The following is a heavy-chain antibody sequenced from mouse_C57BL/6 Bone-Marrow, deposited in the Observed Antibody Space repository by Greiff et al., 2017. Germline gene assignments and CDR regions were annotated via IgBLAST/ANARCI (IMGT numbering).Heavy chain of an antibody. CDR3: ARETGDWYFDV. CDR2: INPSSGYT. CDR1: GYTFTSYT. J-gene: IGHJ1*03. V-gene: IGHV1-4*01. Sequence: VQLQQSGAELARPGASVKMSCKASGYTFTSYTMHWVKQRPGQGLEWIGYINPSSGYTKYNQKFKDKATLTADKSSSTAYMQLSSLTSEDAAVYDCARETGDWYFDVWGTGTTVTVSS.